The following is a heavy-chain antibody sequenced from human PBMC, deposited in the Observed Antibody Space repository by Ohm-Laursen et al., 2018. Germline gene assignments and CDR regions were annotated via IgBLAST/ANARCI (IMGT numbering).Heavy chain of an antibody. J-gene: IGHJ3*01. CDR2: FYHSGGT. D-gene: IGHD6-13*01. CDR3: ASSQSSSWYHAFDV. Sequence: SDTLSLTCSVSGASISSYYWTWIRQPPGKGLEWIGHFYHSGGTNNNPPFKSRVTISIDTSKNQVSLNLNSVTAADTAVYYCASSQSSSWYHAFDVWGQGTMVTVSS. V-gene: IGHV4-4*08. CDR1: GASISSYY.